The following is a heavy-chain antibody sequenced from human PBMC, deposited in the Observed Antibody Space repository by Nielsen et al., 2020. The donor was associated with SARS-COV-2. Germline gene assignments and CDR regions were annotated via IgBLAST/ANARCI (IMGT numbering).Heavy chain of an antibody. CDR1: GYTFTSYG. Sequence: ASVKVSCKASGYTFTSYGISWVRQAPGQGLEWMGWISAYNGNTNYAQELQGRVTMTTDTSMSTAYMELRSLRSDDTAVYYCARYSSSWYKYYYYGMDVWGQGTTVTVSS. J-gene: IGHJ6*02. V-gene: IGHV1-18*01. CDR2: ISAYNGNT. CDR3: ARYSSSWYKYYYYGMDV. D-gene: IGHD6-13*01.